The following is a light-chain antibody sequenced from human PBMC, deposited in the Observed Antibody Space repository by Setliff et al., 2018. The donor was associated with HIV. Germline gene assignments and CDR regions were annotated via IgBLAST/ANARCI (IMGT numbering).Light chain of an antibody. CDR3: TSHTSDNVV. CDR2: DVS. V-gene: IGLV2-14*01. CDR1: SSDLGDYNY. J-gene: IGLJ1*01. Sequence: QSVLTQPASVSGSPGQSITVSCTGTSSDLGDYNYVSWYQQHPGKAPKLLIYDVSDRPSGVSNRFSGSKSGNTASLTISGLQAEDEAEYYCTSHTSDNVVFGTGTKV.